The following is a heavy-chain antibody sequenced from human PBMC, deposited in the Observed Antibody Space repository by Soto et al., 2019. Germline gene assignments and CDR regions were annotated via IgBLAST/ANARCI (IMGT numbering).Heavy chain of an antibody. CDR2: IHSSGSI. CDR1: GGSVTSGDYH. J-gene: IGHJ1*01. V-gene: IGHV4-30-4*01. CDR3: ARDLDGLHDDTSGPFPRPG. Sequence: SETLSLTCTVSGGSVTSGDYHWSWIRQAPGRGLEWIGYIHSSGSIYYNPSLKSRATMSIDTAGNQFSLKVSSVTVADTAVYYCARDLDGLHDDTSGPFPRPGWGQGTLVTVSS. D-gene: IGHD3-22*01.